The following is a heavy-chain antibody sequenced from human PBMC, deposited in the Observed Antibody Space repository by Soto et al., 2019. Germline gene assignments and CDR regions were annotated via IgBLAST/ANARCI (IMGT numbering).Heavy chain of an antibody. Sequence: GGSLRLSCAASGVTFSSYGMHWVRQAPGKGLEWVAVISSDGSNKYYADSVKDRFTISRDNSKNMLSLQMNSLRAEDTAVYYCERVLAWGQGTLVTVSS. J-gene: IGHJ5*02. CDR2: ISSDGSNK. CDR3: ERVLA. V-gene: IGHV3-30*19. CDR1: GVTFSSYG. D-gene: IGHD3-3*01.